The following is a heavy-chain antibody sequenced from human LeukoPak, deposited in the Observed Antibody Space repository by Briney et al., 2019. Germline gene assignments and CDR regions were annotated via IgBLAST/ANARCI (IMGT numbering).Heavy chain of an antibody. J-gene: IGHJ4*02. Sequence: PGGSLRLSCAASGFTFSIHAMNWARQAPGKGLEWVSFITGNSVNTFYADSVKGRFTISRDNSKNTLYMYMNSLRAEDAAVYYCVKAASGGWYDTNFDYWGQGTLVTVSS. CDR1: GFTFSIHA. CDR3: VKAASGGWYDTNFDY. D-gene: IGHD6-19*01. V-gene: IGHV3-23*01. CDR2: ITGNSVNT.